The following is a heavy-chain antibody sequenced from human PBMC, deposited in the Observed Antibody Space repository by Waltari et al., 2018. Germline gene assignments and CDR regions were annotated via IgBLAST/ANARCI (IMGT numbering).Heavy chain of an antibody. J-gene: IGHJ6*03. CDR3: ARDKMVRGVIIYYYYYMDV. CDR1: GFTFSSYW. V-gene: IGHV3-7*01. D-gene: IGHD3-10*01. Sequence: EVQLVESGGGLVQPGGSLRLSCAASGFTFSSYWMSWVRQAPGKGLEWVANIKQDGSEKYYVDSVKGRFTISRDNAKNSLYLQMNSLRAEDTAVYYCARDKMVRGVIIYYYYYMDVWGKGTTVTVSS. CDR2: IKQDGSEK.